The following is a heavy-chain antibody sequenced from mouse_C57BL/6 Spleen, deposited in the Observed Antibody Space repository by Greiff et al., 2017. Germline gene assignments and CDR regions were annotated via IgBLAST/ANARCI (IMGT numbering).Heavy chain of an antibody. D-gene: IGHD2-3*01. Sequence: EVMLVESGAELVKPGASVKLSCTASGFNIKDYYMHWVKQRTEQGLEWIGRIDPEDGETKYAPKFQGKATITADTSSNTAYLQLSSLTSEDTAVYYCARSWLLQDWFAYWGQGTLVTVSA. CDR2: IDPEDGET. CDR1: GFNIKDYY. J-gene: IGHJ3*01. CDR3: ARSWLLQDWFAY. V-gene: IGHV14-2*01.